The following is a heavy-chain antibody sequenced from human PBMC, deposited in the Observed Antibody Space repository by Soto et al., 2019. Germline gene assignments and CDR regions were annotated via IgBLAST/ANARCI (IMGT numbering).Heavy chain of an antibody. Sequence: QVQLVQSGAEVKKPGASVKVSCKASGYTFISYDINWVRQATGQGLEWMGWMNPNSGNTGYAQKFQGRVTMTRNTSISTAYMELSSLRSDDTAVYYCARYDCSGGSCVFDYWGQGTLVTVSS. J-gene: IGHJ4*02. CDR3: ARYDCSGGSCVFDY. D-gene: IGHD2-15*01. CDR2: MNPNSGNT. CDR1: GYTFISYD. V-gene: IGHV1-8*01.